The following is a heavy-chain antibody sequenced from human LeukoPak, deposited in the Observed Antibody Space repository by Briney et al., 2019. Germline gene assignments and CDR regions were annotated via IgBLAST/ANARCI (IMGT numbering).Heavy chain of an antibody. D-gene: IGHD3-10*01. J-gene: IGHJ4*02. CDR1: GGTFSSYA. V-gene: IGHV1-69*13. Sequence: SVKVFCRASGGTFSSYAISWVRQASGQGLEWMGGIIPIFGTANYAQKFQGRVTITADESTSTAYMELSSLRSEDTAVYYCARAAIYGSGSYFDYWGQGTLVTVSS. CDR2: IIPIFGTA. CDR3: ARAAIYGSGSYFDY.